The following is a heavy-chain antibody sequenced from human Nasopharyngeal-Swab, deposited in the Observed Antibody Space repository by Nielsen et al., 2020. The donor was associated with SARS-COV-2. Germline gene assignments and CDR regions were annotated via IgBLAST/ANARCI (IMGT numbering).Heavy chain of an antibody. CDR1: GVSVNGDY. V-gene: IGHV4-59*02. CDR2: VYYDGST. Sequence: SETLSLTCTVSGVSVNGDYWSWLRRTPGRGLEWIGFVYYDGSTKYNPSLTHGVTISVDKSKNKFSLRLRSVTVADTAMYYCGRVLAKSSGSGSFPPGEYSYYYAVDVWGQGTTVTVSS. J-gene: IGHJ6*02. CDR3: GRVLAKSSGSGSFPPGEYSYYYAVDV. D-gene: IGHD3-10*01.